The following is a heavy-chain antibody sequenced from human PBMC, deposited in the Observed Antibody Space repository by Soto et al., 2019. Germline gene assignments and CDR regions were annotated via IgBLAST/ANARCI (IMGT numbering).Heavy chain of an antibody. CDR1: GYSFTSYW. Sequence: GESLKISCKGSGYSFTSYWIGWVRQMPGKGLEWMGIIYPGDSDTRYSPSFQGQVTISADKSISTAYLQWSSLKASDTAMYYCARGDSLDYGDQTPNGVDYWGQGTLVTVSS. V-gene: IGHV5-51*01. J-gene: IGHJ4*02. CDR3: ARGDSLDYGDQTPNGVDY. D-gene: IGHD4-17*01. CDR2: IYPGDSDT.